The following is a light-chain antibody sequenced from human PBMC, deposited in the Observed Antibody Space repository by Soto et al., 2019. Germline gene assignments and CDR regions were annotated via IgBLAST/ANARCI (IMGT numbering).Light chain of an antibody. CDR3: SSYTSGTTLYV. CDR2: GVS. CDR1: NSDVGGYDY. J-gene: IGLJ1*01. Sequence: QAVVTQPASVSGSPGQSITISCTGTNSDVGGYDYVSWYQQHPGKAPKLLIYGVSYRPSGVSNRFSGSKSGNTASLTISGLQAEDEADYYCSSYTSGTTLYVFGTGTKVTVL. V-gene: IGLV2-14*01.